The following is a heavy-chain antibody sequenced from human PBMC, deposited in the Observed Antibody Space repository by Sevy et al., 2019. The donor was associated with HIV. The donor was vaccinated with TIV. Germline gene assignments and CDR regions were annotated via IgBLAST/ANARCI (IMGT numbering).Heavy chain of an antibody. V-gene: IGHV3-72*01. CDR3: ATHAGIAAAGRVFDY. D-gene: IGHD6-13*01. CDR1: GFTFSDHY. J-gene: IGHJ4*02. CDR2: TRNKADGYTT. Sequence: GGSLRLSCVASGFTFSDHYMEWVRQAPGKGLEWVGRTRNKADGYTTEYAASVKGRFTISRDESKNSLYVQMNSLKAEDTAVYYCATHAGIAAAGRVFDYWGQGTLVTVSS.